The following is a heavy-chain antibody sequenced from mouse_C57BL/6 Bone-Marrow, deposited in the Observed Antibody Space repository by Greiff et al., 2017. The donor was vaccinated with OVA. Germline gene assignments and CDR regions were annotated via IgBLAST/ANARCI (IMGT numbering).Heavy chain of an antibody. D-gene: IGHD2-2*01. CDR2: ISSGSSTI. J-gene: IGHJ3*01. Sequence: EVNVVESGGGLVKPGGSLKLSCAASGFTFSDYGMHWVRQAPEKGLEWVAYISSGSSTIYYADTVKGRFTISRDNAKNTPFLQMTSLRSEDTAMYYCARDILWLRREAYWGKGTLVTVSA. CDR1: GFTFSDYG. CDR3: ARDILWLRREAY. V-gene: IGHV5-17*01.